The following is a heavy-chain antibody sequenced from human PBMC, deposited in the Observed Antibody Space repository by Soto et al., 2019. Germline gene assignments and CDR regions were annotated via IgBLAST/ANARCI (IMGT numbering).Heavy chain of an antibody. CDR1: GGTFSTYS. CDR2: SLTIFGTA. Sequence: QVQLVQSGAEVKKPGSSVKVSCKASGGTFSTYSISWVRPAPGQGLEWMGGSLTIFGTAHYAQNFQGRVTITADESTSTAYMELSSLTSDDTAVYYCARWCRYTKSSYYYGMDVLGRGTTVTVSS. CDR3: ARWCRYTKSSYYYGMDV. J-gene: IGHJ6*01. D-gene: IGHD1-20*01. V-gene: IGHV1-69*01.